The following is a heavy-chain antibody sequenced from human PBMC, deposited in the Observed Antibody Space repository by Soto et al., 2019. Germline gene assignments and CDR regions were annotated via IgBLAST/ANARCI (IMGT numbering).Heavy chain of an antibody. J-gene: IGHJ3*02. CDR2: INPNSGGT. D-gene: IGHD6-19*01. CDR3: ARASSGWYNGDDAFDI. CDR1: GGTFSSYA. Sequence: GASVKVSCKASGGTFSSYAISWVRQAPGQGLEWMGWINPNSGGTNYAQKFQGWVTMTRDTSISTAYMELSRLRSDDTAVYYCARASSGWYNGDDAFDIWGQGTMVTVSS. V-gene: IGHV1-2*04.